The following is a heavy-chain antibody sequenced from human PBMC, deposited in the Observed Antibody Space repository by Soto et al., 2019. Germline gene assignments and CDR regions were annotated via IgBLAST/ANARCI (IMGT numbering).Heavy chain of an antibody. V-gene: IGHV1-3*01. J-gene: IGHJ6*02. CDR3: ARENHDYSSLYYYYGMDV. CDR1: GYTFTSYA. Sequence: VKVSCKASGYTFTSYAMHWVRQAPGQRLEWMGWINAGNGNTKYSQKFQGRVTITRDTSASTAYMELSSLRSEDTAVYYCARENHDYSSLYYYYGMDVWGQGTTVTVSS. CDR2: INAGNGNT. D-gene: IGHD4-4*01.